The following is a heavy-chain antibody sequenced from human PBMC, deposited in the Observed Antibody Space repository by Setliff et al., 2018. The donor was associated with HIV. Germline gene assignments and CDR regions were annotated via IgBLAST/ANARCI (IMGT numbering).Heavy chain of an antibody. CDR3: ARANDTAAAGPFDY. Sequence: ASVKVSCKASGYSFTSYGISWVRQAPGQGLEWMGWISAYNGNTNYAQKLQGRVTMTTDTSTSTAYMELRSLRSDDTAVYYCARANDTAAAGPFDYWGQGTLVTVSS. CDR1: GYSFTSYG. CDR2: ISAYNGNT. V-gene: IGHV1-18*01. J-gene: IGHJ4*02. D-gene: IGHD6-13*01.